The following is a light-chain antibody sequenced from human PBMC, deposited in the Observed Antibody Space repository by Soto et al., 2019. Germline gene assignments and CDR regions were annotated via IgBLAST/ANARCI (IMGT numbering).Light chain of an antibody. J-gene: IGKJ2*01. V-gene: IGKV1-5*01. CDR2: DAS. Sequence: DIQMTQSPSTLSASVGDRVTITCRASQSISTLLAGYQQKPGKAPKLLIYDASSLENGYPARFSGSGSGTEFTLAISSLKSDDFATYYCQQYKSPPYTVGQGTRLEIK. CDR1: QSISTL. CDR3: QQYKSPPYT.